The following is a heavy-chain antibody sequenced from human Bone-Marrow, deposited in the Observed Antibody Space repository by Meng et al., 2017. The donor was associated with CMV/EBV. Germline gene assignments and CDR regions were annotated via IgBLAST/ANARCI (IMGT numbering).Heavy chain of an antibody. J-gene: IGHJ4*02. D-gene: IGHD3-10*01. V-gene: IGHV4-61*01. Sequence: SETLSLTCTVSGGSVSSGSYYWSWIRQPPGKGLEWIGYIYYSGSTNYNPSLKSRVTISVDKSKNQFSLKLSSVTAADTAVYYCARDQGYYGSGSPKAWYFDYWGQGTLVTVPS. CDR2: IYYSGST. CDR1: GGSVSSGSYY. CDR3: ARDQGYYGSGSPKAWYFDY.